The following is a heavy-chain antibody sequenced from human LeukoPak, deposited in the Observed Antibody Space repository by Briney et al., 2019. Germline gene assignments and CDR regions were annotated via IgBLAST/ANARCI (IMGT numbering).Heavy chain of an antibody. CDR2: INAGNGNT. Sequence: ASVKVSCKASGYTSTSYAMHWVRQAPGQRLEWMGWINAGNGNTKYSQKFQGRVTITRDTSASTAYMEPSSLRSEDTAVYYCARFEGDYVGWFDPWGQGTLVTVSS. CDR1: GYTSTSYA. CDR3: ARFEGDYVGWFDP. J-gene: IGHJ5*02. V-gene: IGHV1-3*01. D-gene: IGHD4-23*01.